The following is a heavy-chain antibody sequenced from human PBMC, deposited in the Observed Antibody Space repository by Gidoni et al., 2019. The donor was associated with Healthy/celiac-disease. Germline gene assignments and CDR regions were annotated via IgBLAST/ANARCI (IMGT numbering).Heavy chain of an antibody. J-gene: IGHJ6*03. Sequence: QVQLQQWGAGLLKPSETLSLTCAVYGGSFSGYYWSWIRQPPGKGLEWIGEINHSGSTNYNPSLKSRVTISVDTSKNQFSLKLSSVTAADTAVYYCARDRTGTTSANNYYYYMDVWGKGTTVTVSS. CDR2: INHSGST. V-gene: IGHV4-34*01. CDR1: GGSFSGYY. D-gene: IGHD1-7*01. CDR3: ARDRTGTTSANNYYYYMDV.